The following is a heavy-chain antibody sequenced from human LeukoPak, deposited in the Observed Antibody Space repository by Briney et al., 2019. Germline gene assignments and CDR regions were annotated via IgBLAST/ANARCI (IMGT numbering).Heavy chain of an antibody. D-gene: IGHD6-19*01. CDR3: AKDSIAVAAFDI. V-gene: IGHV3-74*01. CDR1: GFTFSNFW. Sequence: GGSLRLSCAASGFTFSNFWMHWVRQAPGKGLVWVALIYGDGSFTRYADSVKGRFTISRDNAKNSLYLQMNSLRAEDTALYYCAKDSIAVAAFDIWGQGTMVTVSS. CDR2: IYGDGSFT. J-gene: IGHJ3*02.